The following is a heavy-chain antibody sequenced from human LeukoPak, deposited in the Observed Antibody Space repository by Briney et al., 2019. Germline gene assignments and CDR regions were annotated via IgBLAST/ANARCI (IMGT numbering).Heavy chain of an antibody. V-gene: IGHV1-8*01. CDR3: ARSFSDCSSTSCYGSYFDY. CDR2: MNPNSGNT. D-gene: IGHD2-2*01. Sequence: ASVKVSCKASGYTFTSYDINWVRQATGQGLEWTGWMNPNSGNTGYAQKFQGRVTMTRNTSISTAYMELSSLRSEDTAVYYCARSFSDCSSTSCYGSYFDYWGQGTLVTVSS. J-gene: IGHJ4*02. CDR1: GYTFTSYD.